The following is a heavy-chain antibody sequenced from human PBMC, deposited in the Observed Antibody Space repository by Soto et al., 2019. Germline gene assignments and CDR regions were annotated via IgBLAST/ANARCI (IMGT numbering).Heavy chain of an antibody. D-gene: IGHD1-1*01. Sequence: SETLSLTCTVSGGSITGYHWTWIRQPAGKGLEWIGRVYSSGSTNYNPSLKSRVTMSVDASKNQFSLKLHSVTAADTAVYYCARDVDYNNWVLYYWGQGSLVTVSS. V-gene: IGHV4-4*07. CDR2: VYSSGST. CDR3: ARDVDYNNWVLYY. CDR1: GGSITGYH. J-gene: IGHJ4*02.